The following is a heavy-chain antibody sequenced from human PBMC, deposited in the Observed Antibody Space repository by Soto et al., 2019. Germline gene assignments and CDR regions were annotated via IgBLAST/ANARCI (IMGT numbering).Heavy chain of an antibody. CDR1: GGSVSSGSYY. CDR3: ARATDDGDPSYWYFDL. Sequence: QVQLQESGPGLVKPSETLSLTCTVSGGSVSSGSYYWSWIRQPPGKGLEWIGYIYYSGSTNYNPSLKTRVTISVDTSTNQFSLKLSSVTAADTAVYYCARATDDGDPSYWYFDLWGRGTLVTVSS. D-gene: IGHD4-17*01. J-gene: IGHJ2*01. CDR2: IYYSGST. V-gene: IGHV4-61*01.